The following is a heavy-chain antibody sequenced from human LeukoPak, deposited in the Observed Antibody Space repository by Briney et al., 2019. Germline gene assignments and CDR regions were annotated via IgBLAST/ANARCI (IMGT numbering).Heavy chain of an antibody. CDR2: IIPILGIA. D-gene: IGHD5-18*01. CDR3: ATDRRRTNTAMADY. Sequence: GASVKVSCKASGGTFSSYTISWVRHAPGQGLEWRGRIIPILGIANYAQKFQGRVTITADKSTSTAYMELSSLRSEDTAVYYCATDRRRTNTAMADYWGQGTLVTVSS. J-gene: IGHJ4*02. CDR1: GGTFSSYT. V-gene: IGHV1-69*02.